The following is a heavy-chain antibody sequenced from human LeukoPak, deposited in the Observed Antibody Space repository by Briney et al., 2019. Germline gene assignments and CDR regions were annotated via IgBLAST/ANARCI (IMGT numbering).Heavy chain of an antibody. CDR3: ATDLNQL. J-gene: IGHJ4*02. CDR1: GYTLTDYY. V-gene: IGHV1-69-2*01. D-gene: IGHD2-2*01. Sequence: ASVKVSCKVSGYTLTDYYMHWVQQAPGKGLEWMRLVDPEDGETIYAEKFQGRVTITADTSTDTAYMELSSLRSEDTAVYYCATDLNQLWGQGTLVTVSS. CDR2: VDPEDGET.